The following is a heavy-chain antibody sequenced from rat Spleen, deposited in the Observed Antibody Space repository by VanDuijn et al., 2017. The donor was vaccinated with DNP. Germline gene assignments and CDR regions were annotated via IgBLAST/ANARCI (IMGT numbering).Heavy chain of an antibody. J-gene: IGHJ3*01. Sequence: EVQLVESGGGLVQPGNSLKLSCAASGFTFSDYALAWVRQSPKKGLEWVATINYDGSNTYYRDSVKGRFTGSRDNAKSTLYLQMDSLRSEDTATYYCASLNNYNWFAYWGQGTLVTVSS. CDR2: INYDGSNT. D-gene: IGHD1-10*01. CDR3: ASLNNYNWFAY. CDR1: GFTFSDYA. V-gene: IGHV5-17*01.